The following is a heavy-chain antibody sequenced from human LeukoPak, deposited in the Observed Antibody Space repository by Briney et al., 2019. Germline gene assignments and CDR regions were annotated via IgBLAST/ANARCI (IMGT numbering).Heavy chain of an antibody. CDR1: GYTFTDYY. D-gene: IGHD6-19*01. Sequence: GATVKISCKVSGYTFTDYYMHWVQQATGKGLEWMGLVDPEDGETIYAEKFQGRVTITADTSTDTAYMELSSLRSEDPPVDYCVTAILWLAEYWGQGTLVTVSS. V-gene: IGHV1-69-2*01. J-gene: IGHJ4*02. CDR2: VDPEDGET. CDR3: VTAILWLAEY.